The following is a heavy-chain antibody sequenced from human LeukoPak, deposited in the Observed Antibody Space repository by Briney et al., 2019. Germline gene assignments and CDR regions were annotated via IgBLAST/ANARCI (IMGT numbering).Heavy chain of an antibody. CDR3: ARDRDSGSPIGYYYMDV. V-gene: IGHV1-69*01. CDR1: GGTFSSYA. J-gene: IGHJ6*03. CDR2: IIPIFGTA. Sequence: SSAKVSCKASGGTFSSYAISWVRQAPGQGLEWMGGIIPIFGTANYAQKFQGRVTITADESTSTAYMELSSLRSEDTAVYYCARDRDSGSPIGYYYMDVWGKGTTVTVSS. D-gene: IGHD1-26*01.